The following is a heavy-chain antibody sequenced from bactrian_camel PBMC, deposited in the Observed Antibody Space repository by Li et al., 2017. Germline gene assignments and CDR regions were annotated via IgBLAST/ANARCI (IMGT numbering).Heavy chain of an antibody. D-gene: IGHD3*01. V-gene: IGHV3S6*01. CDR1: GWTFSNYY. CDR2: IYSDGSSI. J-gene: IGHJ4*01. CDR3: VRNRVYYEV. Sequence: VQLVESGGGLVQPGGSLRLSCVVSGWTFSNYYMNWVRQAPGKGLEWVSSIYSDGSSIYYADSVKGRFTISRDNAKNTLNLQLDSLKTEDTAMYYCVRNRVYYEVWGQGTQVTVS.